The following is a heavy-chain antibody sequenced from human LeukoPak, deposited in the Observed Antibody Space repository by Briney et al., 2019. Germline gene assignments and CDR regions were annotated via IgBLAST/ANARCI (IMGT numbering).Heavy chain of an antibody. V-gene: IGHV2-5*02. CDR3: AQWDSYGLYFDY. CDR1: GFSLSTSGVG. D-gene: IGHD5-18*01. Sequence: SGPTLVKPTQTLTLTCTFSGFSLSTSGVGVGWIRQPPGKALEWLALIYWDDDKRYSPSLKSRLTITKDTSKNQVVLTMTNMDPVDTATYYCAQWDSYGLYFDYWGQGTLVTVSS. CDR2: IYWDDDK. J-gene: IGHJ4*02.